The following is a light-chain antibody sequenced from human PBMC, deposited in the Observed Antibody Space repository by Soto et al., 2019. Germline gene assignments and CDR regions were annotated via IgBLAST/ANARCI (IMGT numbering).Light chain of an antibody. Sequence: DIQMTHSPSSLSASVGDTVTITCQASQDISHYLNWYQQKPGKALKLLIYDASNLHPGVPSRFTGSGSETDFTLTIRSLQPEDFATYYCQHGYVAPYSFGQGTKVDIK. J-gene: IGKJ2*03. V-gene: IGKV1-33*01. CDR2: DAS. CDR3: QHGYVAPYS. CDR1: QDISHY.